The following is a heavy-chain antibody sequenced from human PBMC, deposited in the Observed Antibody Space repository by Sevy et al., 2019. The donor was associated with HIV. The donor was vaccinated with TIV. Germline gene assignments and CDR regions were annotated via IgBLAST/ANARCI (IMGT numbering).Heavy chain of an antibody. CDR1: GFNFASYD. Sequence: ASVKVSCKASGFNFASYDIYWVRQATGQGLEWMGWMNTNTGNTGFAQKFQGRVTMTRNTSITTAYMELSNLRSEDTAVYYWASVSGWHLRYGMDVWGQGTTVTVSS. CDR3: ASVSGWHLRYGMDV. D-gene: IGHD6-19*01. CDR2: MNTNTGNT. V-gene: IGHV1-8*02. J-gene: IGHJ6*02.